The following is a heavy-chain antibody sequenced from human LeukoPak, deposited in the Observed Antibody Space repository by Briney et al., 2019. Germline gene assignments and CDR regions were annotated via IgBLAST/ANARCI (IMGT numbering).Heavy chain of an antibody. CDR1: GYTFTSYD. J-gene: IGHJ4*02. CDR2: MSPNSGDT. Sequence: ASVKVSCKASGYTFTSYDFNWVRQATGQRPEWMGWMSPNSGDTGYAQKFRDRVTMTRNTSISTAYMELSSLRSDDTAVYYCARGPPNWGYDYWGPGTLVTVSS. V-gene: IGHV1-8*01. D-gene: IGHD7-27*01. CDR3: ARGPPNWGYDY.